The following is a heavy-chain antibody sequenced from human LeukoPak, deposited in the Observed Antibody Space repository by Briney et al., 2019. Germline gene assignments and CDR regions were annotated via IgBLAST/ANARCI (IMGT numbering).Heavy chain of an antibody. CDR3: AREVYYFDY. D-gene: IGHD2-8*01. CDR1: GFTFSSYA. J-gene: IGHJ4*02. V-gene: IGHV3-30-3*01. CDR2: ISYDGSNK. Sequence: AGGSLRLSCAASGFTFSSYAMHWVRQAPGKGLERVAVISYDGSNKYYADSVKGRFTISRDNSKNTLYLQMNSLRAEDTAVYYCAREVYYFDYWGQGTLVTVSS.